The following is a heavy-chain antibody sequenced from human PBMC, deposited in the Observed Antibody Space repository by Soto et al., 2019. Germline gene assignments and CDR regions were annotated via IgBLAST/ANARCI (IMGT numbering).Heavy chain of an antibody. CDR2: FDPEDGET. Sequence: GASVKVSCKVSGYTLTELSMHWVRQAPGKGLEWMGGFDPEDGETIYAQKFQGRVTMTEDTSTDTAYMELSSLRSEDTAVYYCATVARRYFDLSQFDYWGQGTLVTVSS. V-gene: IGHV1-24*01. CDR3: ATVARRYFDLSQFDY. J-gene: IGHJ4*02. D-gene: IGHD3-9*01. CDR1: GYTLTELS.